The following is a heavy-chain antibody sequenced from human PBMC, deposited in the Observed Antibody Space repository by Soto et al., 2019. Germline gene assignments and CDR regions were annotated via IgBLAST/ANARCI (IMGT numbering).Heavy chain of an antibody. CDR1: GCSISSGGYY. V-gene: IGHV4-31*03. D-gene: IGHD2-2*02. CDR2: IYYSGST. J-gene: IGHJ6*02. CDR3: ARALGYCSSTSCYSPYYYGMDV. Sequence: TLSLTCTVSGCSISSGGYYWSWIRQHPGKGLEWIGYIYYSGSTYYNPSLKSRVTISVDTSKNQFSLKLSSVTAADTAVYYCARALGYCSSTSCYSPYYYGMDVWGQGTTVTVSS.